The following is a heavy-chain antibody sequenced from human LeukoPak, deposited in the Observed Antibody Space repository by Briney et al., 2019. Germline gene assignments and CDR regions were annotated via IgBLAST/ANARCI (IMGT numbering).Heavy chain of an antibody. CDR2: ISSSSTTI. J-gene: IGHJ6*03. CDR1: GFTFSSYS. D-gene: IGHD3-10*01. Sequence: GGSLRLSCAASGFTFSSYSMMWVRQAPGKGLEWVSYISSSSTTIHYADSVKGRFTISRDNAKNSLYLQMNSLRAEDTAVYYCARLGITMVRGPHYYMDVWGKGTTVTVSS. V-gene: IGHV3-48*04. CDR3: ARLGITMVRGPHYYMDV.